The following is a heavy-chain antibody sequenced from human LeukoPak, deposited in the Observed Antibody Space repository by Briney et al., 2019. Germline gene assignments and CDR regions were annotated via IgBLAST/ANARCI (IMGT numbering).Heavy chain of an antibody. CDR3: ARDGSGSYYDRGWFDP. Sequence: ASVKVSCKASAYTFTSYNINWVRQATGQGLEWMGWMNPNSGNTGYAQKFQGRVAMTRNTSISTAYMELSSLTSEDTAVYYCARDGSGSYYDRGWFDPWGQGTLVTVSS. CDR2: MNPNSGNT. D-gene: IGHD3-10*01. J-gene: IGHJ5*02. V-gene: IGHV1-8*01. CDR1: AYTFTSYN.